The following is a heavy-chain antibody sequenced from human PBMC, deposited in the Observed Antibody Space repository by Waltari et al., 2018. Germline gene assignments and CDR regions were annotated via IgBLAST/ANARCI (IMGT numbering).Heavy chain of an antibody. D-gene: IGHD3-10*01. CDR1: GGSISSSSYY. CDR2: IYYSGST. CDR3: ARRLYYYGSGSSQTSDY. Sequence: QLQLQESGPGLVKPSETLSLTCTVSGGSISSSSYYWGWIRQPPGKGLEWIGSIYYSGSTYYNPSRKSRVTISVDTSKNQFSLKLSSVTAADTAVYYCARRLYYYGSGSSQTSDYWGQGTLVTVSS. V-gene: IGHV4-39*01. J-gene: IGHJ4*02.